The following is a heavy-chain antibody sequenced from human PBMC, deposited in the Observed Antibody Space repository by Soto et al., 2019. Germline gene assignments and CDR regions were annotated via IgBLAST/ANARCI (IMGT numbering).Heavy chain of an antibody. CDR3: ARDELGSGWYPAMDV. CDR2: ISSSSSYI. V-gene: IGHV3-21*04. J-gene: IGHJ6*02. Sequence: GSLRLSCAASGFSFSSYSMNWVRLSPWKGLEWGSSISSSSSYIYYADSVTGRFTISRDNAKNSLYLQMNSLRAEDTAVYYCARDELGSGWYPAMDVWGQGTTVTVSS. D-gene: IGHD6-19*01. CDR1: GFSFSSYS.